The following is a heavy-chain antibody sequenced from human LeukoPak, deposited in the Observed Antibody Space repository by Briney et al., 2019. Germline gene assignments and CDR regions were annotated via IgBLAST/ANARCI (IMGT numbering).Heavy chain of an antibody. V-gene: IGHV1-69*13. Sequence: SVKVSCKASGGTFSSYAISWVRQAPGQGLEWMGGIIPIFGTANYAQKFQGRVTITADESTSTAYMELSSLRSEDTAVYYCARLFYDSSGYYSTDHFDYWGQGTLVTVSS. D-gene: IGHD3-22*01. J-gene: IGHJ4*02. CDR2: IIPIFGTA. CDR3: ARLFYDSSGYYSTDHFDY. CDR1: GGTFSSYA.